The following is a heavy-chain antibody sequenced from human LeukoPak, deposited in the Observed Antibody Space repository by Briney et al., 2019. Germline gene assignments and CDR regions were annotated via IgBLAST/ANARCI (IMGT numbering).Heavy chain of an antibody. CDR3: AKFGRGAHEPKILYSYGYFSFDY. CDR1: GFTFSSYG. V-gene: IGHV3-30*02. J-gene: IGHJ4*02. CDR2: IRYDGSNK. D-gene: IGHD5-18*01. Sequence: GGSLRLSCAASGFTFSSYGMHWVRQAPGKGLEWVAFIRYDGSNKYYADSVKGRFTISRDNSKNTLYLQMNSLRVEDTAVYYCAKFGRGAHEPKILYSYGYFSFDYWGQGTLVTVSS.